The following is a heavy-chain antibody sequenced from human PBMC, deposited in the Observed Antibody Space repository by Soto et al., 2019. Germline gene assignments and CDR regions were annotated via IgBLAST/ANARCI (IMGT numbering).Heavy chain of an antibody. Sequence: QIILKESGPMLVKPTQTLTLTCTFSGFSLSTSGVGVGWIRQPPGKALEWLALIYWDDDKRYSPSLQSRLTITKDTSKNRVVLTMTNIDTVDTATYYCAHRRRRTNTAATVDGGFGFWGQVTLVTVSS. J-gene: IGHJ4*02. D-gene: IGHD5-18*01. CDR1: GFSLSTSGVG. CDR2: IYWDDDK. V-gene: IGHV2-5*02. CDR3: AHRRRRTNTAATVDGGFGF.